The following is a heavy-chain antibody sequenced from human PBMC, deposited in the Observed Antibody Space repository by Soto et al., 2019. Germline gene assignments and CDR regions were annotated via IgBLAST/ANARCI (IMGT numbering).Heavy chain of an antibody. CDR1: GYTFTTYA. CDR2: ISAYNGNT. J-gene: IGHJ4*02. CDR3: TRDGPPFDY. Sequence: QVQLVQSGAELKKPGASVKVSCKASGYTFTTYAISWVRQAPGQGLEWMGWISAYNGNTKYAQNLQGRVTMTTDTSTSTAYMALRGLRSDDTAVYSCTRDGPPFDYWGQGTLVTVSS. V-gene: IGHV1-18*01.